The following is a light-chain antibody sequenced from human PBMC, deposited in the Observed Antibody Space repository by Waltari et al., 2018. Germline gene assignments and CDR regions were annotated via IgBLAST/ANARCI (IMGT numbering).Light chain of an antibody. CDR3: QSADSSGTYVV. CDR2: KDS. Sequence: SYELTQPPSVSVSPVQTARITCSGDALPKQSAYWYQQTPGQAPVLVVYKDSERPSGIPERFSGSSSGTTVTLTISGVQAEDEADYYCQSADSSGTYVVFGGGTKLTVL. CDR1: ALPKQS. J-gene: IGLJ2*01. V-gene: IGLV3-25*03.